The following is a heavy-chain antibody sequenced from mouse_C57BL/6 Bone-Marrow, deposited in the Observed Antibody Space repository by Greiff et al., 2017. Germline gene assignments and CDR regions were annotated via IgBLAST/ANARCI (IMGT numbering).Heavy chain of an antibody. V-gene: IGHV1-81*01. D-gene: IGHD4-1*01. J-gene: IGHJ4*01. CDR2: IYPRSGTT. CDR1: GYTFTSYG. Sequence: QVQLQQSGAELVRPGASVKISCKASGYTFTSYGISWVKQRTGQGLEWIGEIYPRSGTTYYNEKFKGKATLTADKSSSTAYMELRSLTSEDSAVYFGARSWVCAVDFWGKGTSVTVSS. CDR3: ARSWVCAVDF.